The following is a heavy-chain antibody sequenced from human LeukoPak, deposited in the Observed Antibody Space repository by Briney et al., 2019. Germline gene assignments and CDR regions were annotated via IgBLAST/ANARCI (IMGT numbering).Heavy chain of an antibody. CDR1: GFTFSSYG. J-gene: IGHJ6*02. D-gene: IGHD3-10*01. Sequence: GGSLRLSCAASGFTFSSYGMHWVRQAPGKGLEWVAVISYDGSNKYYADSVKGRFTISRDNSKNTLYLQMNSLRAEDTAVYYCAKERKAHYYGSGSPYGMDVWGQGTTVTVSS. CDR3: AKERKAHYYGSGSPYGMDV. V-gene: IGHV3-30*18. CDR2: ISYDGSNK.